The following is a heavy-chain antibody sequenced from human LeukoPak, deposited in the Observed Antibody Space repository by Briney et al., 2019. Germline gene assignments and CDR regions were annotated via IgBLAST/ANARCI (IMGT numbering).Heavy chain of an antibody. J-gene: IGHJ4*02. V-gene: IGHV4-39*01. D-gene: IGHD2-8*01. CDR2: ISYSEKT. CDR1: GGFITSGNYY. Sequence: PSETLSLTCSVSGGFITSGNYYWGWIRRPPGMRLEWIGTISYSEKTYYNPSLQSRVSISVDTSKNQFSLKLSSVTAADTAVYYCARHGSRIAPTMYYWGQGILVTVSS. CDR3: ARHGSRIAPTMYY.